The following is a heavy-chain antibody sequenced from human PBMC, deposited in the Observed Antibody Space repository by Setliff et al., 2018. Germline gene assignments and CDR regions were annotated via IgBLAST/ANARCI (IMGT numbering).Heavy chain of an antibody. V-gene: IGHV4-38-2*02. D-gene: IGHD1-26*01. CDR3: ARDNTMVGATDY. J-gene: IGHJ4*02. Sequence: SETLSLTCAVSGFSITNGYYWGWIRQSPGKQLEWIGNIFQSGITFYNPSLKSRVTISVDTSKNQFSLRLRSVTAADTAVYFCARDNTMVGATDYWGQGTLVTVSS. CDR1: GFSITNGYY. CDR2: IFQSGIT.